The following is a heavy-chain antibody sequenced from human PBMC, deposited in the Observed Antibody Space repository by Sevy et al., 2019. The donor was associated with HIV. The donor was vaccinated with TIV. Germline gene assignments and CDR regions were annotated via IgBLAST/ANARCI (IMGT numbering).Heavy chain of an antibody. CDR1: GFTFGDYC. J-gene: IGHJ4*02. Sequence: GWSLRLSCTASGFTFGDYCMSWVRQAPGKGLEWVAFLKSDVYGGTVDHAASVRGRFVISRDDSKTIAYLHMNDLKTEDTGVYYCTRWKAAQSIFDYWGQGALVTVSS. D-gene: IGHD6-13*01. CDR3: TRWKAAQSIFDY. V-gene: IGHV3-49*04. CDR2: LKSDVYGGTV.